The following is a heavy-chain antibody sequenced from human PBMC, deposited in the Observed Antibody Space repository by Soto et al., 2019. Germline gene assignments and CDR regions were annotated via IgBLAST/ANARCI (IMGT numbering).Heavy chain of an antibody. CDR3: ARDGYGGRSDGFDV. CDR1: GFTFGAYT. V-gene: IGHV3-30*09. Sequence: QMHLVESGGGVVQPGRSLRLCCAASGFTFGAYTMHWVRQAPGKGLEWVAAISYDGNSERYTDSGKGRFAVSRDNPKSAMYLQMNSLRPDDTAVYYCARDGYGGRSDGFDVWGQGTKVTVSS. CDR2: ISYDGNSE. D-gene: IGHD1-26*01. J-gene: IGHJ3*01.